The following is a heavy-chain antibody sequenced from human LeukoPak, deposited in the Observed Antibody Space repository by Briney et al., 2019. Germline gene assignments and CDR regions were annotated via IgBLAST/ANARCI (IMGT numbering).Heavy chain of an antibody. CDR1: GITFSSYS. D-gene: IGHD2/OR15-2a*01. J-gene: IGHJ4*02. CDR2: ISHRVSDV. CDR3: AKSLPPNTPLGN. Sequence: PGGSLRLSCAASGITFSSYSMNWVRQAPGKGLEWVSYISHRVSDVQYADSVKGRFTISRDNSKNTLYLQMNSLRADDTAIYYCAKSLPPNTPLGNWGQGTLVTVSS. V-gene: IGHV3-21*05.